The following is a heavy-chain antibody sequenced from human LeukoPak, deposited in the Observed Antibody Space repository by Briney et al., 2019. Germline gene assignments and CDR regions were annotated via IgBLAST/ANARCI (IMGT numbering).Heavy chain of an antibody. V-gene: IGHV3-9*01. D-gene: IGHD6-19*01. CDR3: AKGVYSSGWY. Sequence: GRSPRLSCAASGFTFDDYAMHWVRQAPGKGLEWVSGISWNSGSIGYADSVKGRFTISRDNAKNSLYLQMNSLRAEDTALYYCAKGVYSSGWYWGQGTLVTVSS. CDR2: ISWNSGSI. J-gene: IGHJ4*02. CDR1: GFTFDDYA.